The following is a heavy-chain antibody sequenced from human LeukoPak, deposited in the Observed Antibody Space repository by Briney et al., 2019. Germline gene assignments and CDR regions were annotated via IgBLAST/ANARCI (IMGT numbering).Heavy chain of an antibody. J-gene: IGHJ3*02. CDR1: GYTFTSYD. D-gene: IGHD3-9*01. V-gene: IGHV1-8*01. CDR2: MNPNSGNT. Sequence: ASVKVSCKASGYTFTSYDINWVRQATGQGLEWMGWMNPNSGNTGYAQKFQGRVTMTRNTSISTAYMELSSLRSEDTAVYYCARRSKALDILIGYYTDAFDIWGQGTMVTVSS. CDR3: ARRSKALDILIGYYTDAFDI.